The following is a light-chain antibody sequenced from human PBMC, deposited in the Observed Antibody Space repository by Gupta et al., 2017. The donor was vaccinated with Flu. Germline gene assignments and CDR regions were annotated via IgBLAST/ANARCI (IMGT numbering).Light chain of an antibody. CDR2: GAS. J-gene: IGKJ4*01. V-gene: IGKV3-20*01. CDR3: QQYGSSPLT. CDR1: QSVSSSY. Sequence: GTLSLSPGERATLSCRTSQSVSSSYLAWYQQKPGQAPRLLIYGASSRATGIPDRFSGSGSGTDFTLTISRLEPEDFAVYYCQQYGSSPLTFGGGTKVEIK.